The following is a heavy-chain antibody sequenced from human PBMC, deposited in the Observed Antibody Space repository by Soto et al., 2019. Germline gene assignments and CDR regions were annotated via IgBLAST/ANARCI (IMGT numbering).Heavy chain of an antibody. CDR3: ARAIAVAVPYFYYGMDV. CDR2: ISAYNGNT. V-gene: IGHV1-18*01. D-gene: IGHD6-19*01. Sequence: ASVKVSCNAACYTFTSYGSSWLRQAPWQVLEWMGWISAYNGNTNYAQKLQGRVTMTTDTSTSTAYMELRSLRSDDTAVYFCARAIAVAVPYFYYGMDVWGQGNTVTVSS. CDR1: CYTFTSYG. J-gene: IGHJ6*02.